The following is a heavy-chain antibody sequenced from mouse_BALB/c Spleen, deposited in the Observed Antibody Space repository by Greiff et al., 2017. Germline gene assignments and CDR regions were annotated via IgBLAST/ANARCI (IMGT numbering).Heavy chain of an antibody. V-gene: IGHV5-6-4*01. CDR2: ISSGGSYT. CDR1: GFTFSRYT. Sequence: EVKLVESGGGLVKPGGSLKLSCAASGFTFSRYTMSWVRQTPEKRLEWVATISSGGSYTYYPDSVKGRFTISRDNAKNTLYLQMSSLKSEDTAMYYCTREGYGKEAWFAYWGQGTLVTVSA. J-gene: IGHJ3*01. D-gene: IGHD2-1*01. CDR3: TREGYGKEAWFAY.